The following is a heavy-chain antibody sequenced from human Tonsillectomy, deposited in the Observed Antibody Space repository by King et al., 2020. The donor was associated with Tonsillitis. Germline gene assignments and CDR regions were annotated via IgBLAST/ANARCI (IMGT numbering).Heavy chain of an antibody. Sequence: QLVQSGGGLVQPGGSLRLSCAASGFTFSTYSMNWVRQAPGKGLEWVSFISTSGSAKYYADSVKGRVTISRDNAKNTLYLQMNSLRDEDTAVYYCARDLGPYTCYDHWGQGTLVTVSS. CDR2: ISTSGSAK. V-gene: IGHV3-48*02. CDR1: GFTFSTYS. J-gene: IGHJ4*02. D-gene: IGHD3-16*01. CDR3: ARDLGPYTCYDH.